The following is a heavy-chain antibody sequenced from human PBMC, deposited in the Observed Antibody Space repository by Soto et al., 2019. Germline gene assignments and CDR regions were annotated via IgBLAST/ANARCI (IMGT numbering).Heavy chain of an antibody. CDR3: VKSADSSGYYPDY. Sequence: GGSLRLSWSASGLTFSSYAMRWVRQAPGKGLEYVSAISSNGGSTYYADSVKGRFTISRDNSKNTLYLQMSSLRAEDTAVYYCVKSADSSGYYPDYWGQGTLVTVSS. CDR2: ISSNGGST. D-gene: IGHD3-22*01. J-gene: IGHJ4*02. V-gene: IGHV3-64D*08. CDR1: GLTFSSYA.